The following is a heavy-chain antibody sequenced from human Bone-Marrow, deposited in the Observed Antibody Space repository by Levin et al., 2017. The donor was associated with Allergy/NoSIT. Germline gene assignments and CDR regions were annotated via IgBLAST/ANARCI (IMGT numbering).Heavy chain of an antibody. Sequence: PGGSLRLSCADSGFIVRSNHMAWIRRAPGKGLEWVSNIYTFGDTFYADSVKGRFTISRDSSTNMLFLQMNSLRVEDTAVYYCTTMKDYSTSRGYFELWGQGTLVTVAS. CDR3: TTMKDYSTSRGYFEL. V-gene: IGHV3-66*01. CDR2: IYTFGDT. CDR1: GFIVRSNH. D-gene: IGHD2-2*01. J-gene: IGHJ4*02.